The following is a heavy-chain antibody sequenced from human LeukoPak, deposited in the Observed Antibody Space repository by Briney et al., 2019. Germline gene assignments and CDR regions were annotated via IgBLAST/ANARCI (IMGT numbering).Heavy chain of an antibody. J-gene: IGHJ6*03. D-gene: IGHD6-13*01. CDR1: GGSISSSSYY. V-gene: IGHV4-39*07. Sequence: SETLSLACTVSGGSISSSSYYWGWIRQPPGKGLEWIGSIYYSGSTNYNPSLKSRVTISVDTSKNQFSLKLSSVTAADTAVYYCARECIAAAGRFATYYYYYYMDVWGKGTTVTVSS. CDR2: IYYSGST. CDR3: ARECIAAAGRFATYYYYYYMDV.